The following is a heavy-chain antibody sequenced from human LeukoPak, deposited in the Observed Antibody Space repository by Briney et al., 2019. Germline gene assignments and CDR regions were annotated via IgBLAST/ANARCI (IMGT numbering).Heavy chain of an antibody. J-gene: IGHJ4*02. Sequence: SETLSLTCAVYGGSFSGYYWSWIRQPPGKGLEWIGEINHSGSTNYNPSLKSRVTISVDTSKNQFSLKLSSVTAADTAVYYCARGRRYSGSYYGGYYFDYWGQGTLVTVSS. CDR1: GGSFSGYY. CDR2: INHSGST. CDR3: ARGRRYSGSYYGGYYFDY. V-gene: IGHV4-34*01. D-gene: IGHD1-26*01.